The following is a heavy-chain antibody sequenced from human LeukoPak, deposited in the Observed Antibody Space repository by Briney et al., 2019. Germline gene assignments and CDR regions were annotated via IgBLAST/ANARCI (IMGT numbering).Heavy chain of an antibody. J-gene: IGHJ5*02. D-gene: IGHD1-26*01. CDR1: GGTFSSYA. CDR2: IIPIFGTA. V-gene: IGHV1-69*13. CDR3: ARRWELLGNWFDP. Sequence: SVKVSCKASGGTFSSYAISWVRQAPGQGLEWMGGIIPIFGTANYAQKFQGRVTITADESTSTAYMELSSLRSGDTAVYYCARRWELLGNWFDPWGQGTLVTVSS.